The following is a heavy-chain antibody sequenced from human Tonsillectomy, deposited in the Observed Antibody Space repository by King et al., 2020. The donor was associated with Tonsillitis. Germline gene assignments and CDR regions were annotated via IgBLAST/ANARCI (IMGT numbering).Heavy chain of an antibody. V-gene: IGHV2-5*02. J-gene: IGHJ4*02. CDR2: IYWDDDK. CDR1: GFPLSTNGVG. D-gene: IGHD6-19*01. Sequence: TLKESGPTLVKPPQTLTLTCTFSGFPLSTNGVGVVWIRQPPGKALEWLALIYWDDDKRYSTSLKSRLTITKDTSKNQVVLTMTNMDPVDTATYYCAHRGWSTSFDYWGQGTLVTVSS. CDR3: AHRGWSTSFDY.